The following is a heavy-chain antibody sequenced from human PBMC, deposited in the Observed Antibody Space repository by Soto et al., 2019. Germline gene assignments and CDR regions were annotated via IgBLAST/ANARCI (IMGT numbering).Heavy chain of an antibody. Sequence: GSGPTLVNPTHTLTLTCTFSGFSLSTSGMCVSWIRQPPGKALEWLALIDWDDDEYYSTSLKTRLTISKDTSKNQVVLTMTNMDPVDTATYYCARSYYYDSSGYYYFDYWGQGTLVTVSS. V-gene: IGHV2-70*01. CDR3: ARSYYYDSSGYYYFDY. J-gene: IGHJ4*02. D-gene: IGHD3-22*01. CDR1: GFSLSTSGMC. CDR2: IDWDDDE.